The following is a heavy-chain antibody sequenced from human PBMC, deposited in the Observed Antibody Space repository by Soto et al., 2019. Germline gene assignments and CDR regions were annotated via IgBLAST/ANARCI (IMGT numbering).Heavy chain of an antibody. D-gene: IGHD6-6*01. Sequence: QVQLQESGPGLVKPSGTLSLTCAVSGGSISSSNWWSWVRQPPGKGLEWIGEIYHSGSTNYNPSLKSRVALSVDKSKTQFSRKLSSVTAAATAVYYCARGLSHSSSSYYYYGMDVWGQGTTVTVSS. CDR1: GGSISSSNW. V-gene: IGHV4-4*02. J-gene: IGHJ6*02. CDR3: ARGLSHSSSSYYYYGMDV. CDR2: IYHSGST.